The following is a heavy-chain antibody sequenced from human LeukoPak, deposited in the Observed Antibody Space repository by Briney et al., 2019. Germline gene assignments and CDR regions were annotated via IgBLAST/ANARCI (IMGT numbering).Heavy chain of an antibody. CDR2: IYFSGST. J-gene: IGHJ6*02. CDR1: GGPISSYY. D-gene: IGHD3-10*01. V-gene: IGHV4-59*01. CDR3: TKASSGVVRGVVHVYFYGMDV. Sequence: SETLSLTCTVSGGPISSYYWSWLRQPPGKGLEWIGHIYFSGSTNYNPSLKSRVTISLDTSKNQFSLKLSSVTAADTAVYYCTKASSGVVRGVVHVYFYGMDVWGQGTTVTVSS.